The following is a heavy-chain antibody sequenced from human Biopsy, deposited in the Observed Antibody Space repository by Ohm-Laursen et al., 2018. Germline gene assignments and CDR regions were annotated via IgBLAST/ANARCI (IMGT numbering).Heavy chain of an antibody. D-gene: IGHD3-22*01. CDR2: INHNGST. CDR1: GGSFTGHY. V-gene: IGHV4-34*01. Sequence: SETLSLTCAVSGGSFTGHYWTWIRQPPGKGLEWIGEINHNGSTNYNPSLKSRVTLSGDTSKNQFSLKLNSVTAADTAVYYCARGNYFDSNGYFWFDPWGQGTLVTVSS. CDR3: ARGNYFDSNGYFWFDP. J-gene: IGHJ5*02.